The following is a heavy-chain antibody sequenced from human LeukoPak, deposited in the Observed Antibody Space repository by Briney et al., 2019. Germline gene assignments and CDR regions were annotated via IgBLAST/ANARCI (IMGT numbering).Heavy chain of an antibody. CDR3: ARATPDYGEFDL. CDR1: GYTFTSYD. V-gene: IGHV1-2*02. J-gene: IGHJ2*01. D-gene: IGHD4-17*01. CDR2: INPNSGGT. Sequence: GASVKVSCKASGYTFTSYDINWVRQATGQGLEWMGWINPNSGGTNYAQKFQGRVTMTRDTSISTAYMELSRLRSDDTAVYYCARATPDYGEFDLWGRGTLVTVSS.